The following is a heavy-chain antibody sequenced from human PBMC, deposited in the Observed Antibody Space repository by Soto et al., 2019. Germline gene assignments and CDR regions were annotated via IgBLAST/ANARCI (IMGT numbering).Heavy chain of an antibody. D-gene: IGHD2-21*01. Sequence: EVQLVESGGGLVQPGRSLRLSCAAPGFTFDDYAMHWVRQAPWKGLEWVSGISWNSGSIGYADSVKGRFTISRDNAKNSLYLQMNSRRAEDTALYYCAKPLVGHIEAHAFDIWGQGTMVTVSS. CDR2: ISWNSGSI. V-gene: IGHV3-9*01. CDR1: GFTFDDYA. CDR3: AKPLVGHIEAHAFDI. J-gene: IGHJ3*02.